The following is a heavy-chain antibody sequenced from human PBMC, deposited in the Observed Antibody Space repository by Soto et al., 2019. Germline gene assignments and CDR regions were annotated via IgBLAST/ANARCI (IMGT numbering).Heavy chain of an antibody. Sequence: EVQLLESGGDLIHPGGSLRLSCAGSGFSFSSYALAWVRQAPGKGLEWVSSISGNAATTSYAESVNGRFAISRDNSKSTLYLQMNSLRVEDTAVYYCARDRFRSASSCYFTWGQGALVTVSS. CDR2: ISGNAATT. CDR1: GFSFSSYA. D-gene: IGHD2-2*01. J-gene: IGHJ5*02. CDR3: ARDRFRSASSCYFT. V-gene: IGHV3-23*01.